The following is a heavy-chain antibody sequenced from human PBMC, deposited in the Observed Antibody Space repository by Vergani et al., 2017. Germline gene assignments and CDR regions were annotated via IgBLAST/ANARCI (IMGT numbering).Heavy chain of an antibody. CDR1: GFTFSSYE. CDR2: ISGSGGST. J-gene: IGHJ3*02. Sequence: EVQLVESGGGLVQPGGSLRLSCAASGFTFSSYEMNWVRQAPGKGLEWVSAISGSGGSTYYADSVKGRFTISRDNSKNTLYLQMNSLRAEDTAVYYCARDHLYCSSTSCYRGAFDIWGQGTMVTVSS. D-gene: IGHD2-2*02. V-gene: IGHV3-23*04. CDR3: ARDHLYCSSTSCYRGAFDI.